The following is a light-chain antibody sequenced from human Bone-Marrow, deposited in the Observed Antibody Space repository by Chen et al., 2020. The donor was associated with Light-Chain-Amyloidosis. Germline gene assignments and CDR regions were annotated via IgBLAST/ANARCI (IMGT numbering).Light chain of an antibody. CDR1: QSVHTNY. J-gene: IGKJ2*01. CDR3: QQYGSSPWT. CDR2: GAS. V-gene: IGKV3-20*01. Sequence: EIVLTQSPGTLSSSQGERATLSCSSSQSVHTNYLAWYQQTPGQAHRLLNYGASRRATGVPDRVSGSGSETGCTLTSSRLEPKDFAVFYCQQYGSSPWTFGQGTKLEIK.